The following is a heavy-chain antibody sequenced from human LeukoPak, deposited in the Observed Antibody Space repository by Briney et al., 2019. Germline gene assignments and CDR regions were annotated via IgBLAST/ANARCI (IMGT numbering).Heavy chain of an antibody. J-gene: IGHJ4*02. V-gene: IGHV3-33*01. CDR3: ARARNRNDALDY. CDR2: IWYDGSNK. D-gene: IGHD1-1*01. CDR1: GFTFSSYG. Sequence: PGGSLRLSCAASGFTFSSYGMHWVRQAPGKGLEWVAVIWYDGSNKYYADSVKGRFTISRDNSKNTLYLQMNSLRAEDTAVYYCARARNRNDALDYWGQGTLVTVSS.